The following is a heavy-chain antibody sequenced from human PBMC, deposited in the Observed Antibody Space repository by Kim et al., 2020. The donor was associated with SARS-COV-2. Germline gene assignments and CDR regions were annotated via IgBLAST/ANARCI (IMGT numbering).Heavy chain of an antibody. CDR3: ARTPPKWLASDDAFDI. V-gene: IGHV1-46*01. Sequence: ASVKVSCKASGYTFTSYYMHWVRQAPGQGLEWMGIINPSGGSTSYAQKFQGRVTMTRDTSTSTVYMELSSLRSEDTAVYYCARTPPKWLASDDAFDIWGQGTMVTVSS. CDR1: GYTFTSYY. J-gene: IGHJ3*02. D-gene: IGHD3-22*01. CDR2: INPSGGST.